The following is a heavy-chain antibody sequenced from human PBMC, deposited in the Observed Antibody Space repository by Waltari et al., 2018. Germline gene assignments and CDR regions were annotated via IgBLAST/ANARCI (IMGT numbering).Heavy chain of an antibody. CDR3: ARHGIRLGLYYFDY. D-gene: IGHD3-9*01. Sequence: EVKLVESGGGLVQPGGSLRLSCEASGFVFRSFDMNWVRQAPGKGLEWIVNIRNIGSTIDYADSVKGRFSISRDNAKESLFLQMNSLRAEDTAVYYCARHGIRLGLYYFDYWGQGALVTVSS. J-gene: IGHJ4*02. V-gene: IGHV3-48*03. CDR2: IRNIGSTI. CDR1: GFVFRSFD.